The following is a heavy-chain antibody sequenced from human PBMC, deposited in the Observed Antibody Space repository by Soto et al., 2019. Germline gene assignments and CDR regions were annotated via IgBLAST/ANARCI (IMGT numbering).Heavy chain of an antibody. J-gene: IGHJ4*02. CDR2: ISYDGSNK. CDR1: GFTFSSYG. V-gene: IGHV3-30*18. CDR3: AKDPNRGYYYDSSGYPGH. D-gene: IGHD3-22*01. Sequence: LRLSFAASGFTFSSYGMHWVRQAPGKGLEWVAVISYDGSNKYYADSVKGRFTISRDNSKNTLYLQMNSLRAEDTAVYYCAKDPNRGYYYDSSGYPGHWGQGTLVTVSS.